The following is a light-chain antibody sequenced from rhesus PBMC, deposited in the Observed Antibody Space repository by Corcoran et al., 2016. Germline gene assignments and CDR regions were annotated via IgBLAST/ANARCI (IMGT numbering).Light chain of an antibody. V-gene: IGKV1-36*02. J-gene: IGKJ3*01. CDR2: AAY. CDR1: QGISDY. CDR3: LQCYSTPFT. Sequence: DIQMTQSPSSLSASVGERVTITCRARQGISDYLSWYQQKPGKAPKRLFYAAYRLERGVPSRFSGIGSGTDFTLTISSLQPEDLSAYYCLQCYSTPFTFGPGTKLDIK.